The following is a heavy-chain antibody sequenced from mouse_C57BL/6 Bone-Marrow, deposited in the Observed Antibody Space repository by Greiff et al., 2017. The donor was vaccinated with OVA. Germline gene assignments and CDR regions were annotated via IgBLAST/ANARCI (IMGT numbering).Heavy chain of an antibody. CDR3: ARNGPFITTVVRYVDV. D-gene: IGHD1-1*01. CDR1: GFSLTSYA. J-gene: IGHJ1*03. CDR2: IWTGGGT. V-gene: IGHV2-9-1*01. Sequence: QVQLQQSGPGLVAPSQSLSITCTVSGFSLTSYAISWVRQPPGKGLEWLGVIWTGGGTNYNSALKSSLSISQDNSTRQVFLKMNSLQTDDTARYYCARNGPFITTVVRYVDVGGTGTTVTVSS.